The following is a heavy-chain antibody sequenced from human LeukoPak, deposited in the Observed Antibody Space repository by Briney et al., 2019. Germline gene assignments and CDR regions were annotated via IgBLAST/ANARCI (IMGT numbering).Heavy chain of an antibody. CDR3: ARHSMMCSYNWFDP. CDR2: VYYSGST. D-gene: IGHD3-22*01. V-gene: IGHV4-59*08. Sequence: PSETLSLTCTVSGGSIRNYYWSWIRQPPGKGLEWIGYVYYSGSTDYNPSLKSRVAISVDPSKNHFSLSLSSVTAADTAVYYCARHSMMCSYNWFDPWGQGTQVTVSS. CDR1: GGSIRNYY. J-gene: IGHJ5*02.